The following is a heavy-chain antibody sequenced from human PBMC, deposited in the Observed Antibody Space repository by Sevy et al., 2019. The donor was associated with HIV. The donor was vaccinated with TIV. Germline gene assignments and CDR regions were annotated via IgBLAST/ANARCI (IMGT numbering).Heavy chain of an antibody. CDR3: ARVREGIAVASTVDY. J-gene: IGHJ4*02. CDR2: INPNSGGT. D-gene: IGHD6-19*01. Sequence: ASVKVSCKASGYTFTGYYMHWVRQAPGQGLEWMGWINPNSGGTNYAPKFQGRVTMTRDTSINKVYMEVSRLRSDDTAVYYCARVREGIAVASTVDYWGQGTLVTVSS. CDR1: GYTFTGYY. V-gene: IGHV1-2*02.